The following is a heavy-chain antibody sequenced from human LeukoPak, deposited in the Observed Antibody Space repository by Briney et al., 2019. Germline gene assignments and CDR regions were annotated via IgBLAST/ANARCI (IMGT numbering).Heavy chain of an antibody. CDR2: ISYDGSNK. J-gene: IGHJ6*02. CDR1: GFTFSSYA. Sequence: RGSLRLSCAASGFTFSSYAMHWVRQAPGKGLEWVAVISYDGSNKYYADSVKGRFTISRDNSKNTLYLQMNSLRAEDTAVYYCASSSWYRDYYYYGMDVWGQGTTVTVSS. CDR3: ASSSWYRDYYYYGMDV. D-gene: IGHD6-13*01. V-gene: IGHV3-30-3*01.